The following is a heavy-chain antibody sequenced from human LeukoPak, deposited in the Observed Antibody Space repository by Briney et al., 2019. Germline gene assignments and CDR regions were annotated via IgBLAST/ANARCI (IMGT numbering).Heavy chain of an antibody. CDR3: ARGPIQLWIHNAMDV. Sequence: GGSLRLSCTGSVSWVRQAPGKGREWVGFIRSKAYRGTTEYAASVKGRFTISRDDSASIAYLQMNSLRTEDTAVYYCARGPIQLWIHNAMDVWGQGTTVTVSS. J-gene: IGHJ6*02. V-gene: IGHV3-49*04. D-gene: IGHD5-18*01. CDR2: IRSKAYRGTT.